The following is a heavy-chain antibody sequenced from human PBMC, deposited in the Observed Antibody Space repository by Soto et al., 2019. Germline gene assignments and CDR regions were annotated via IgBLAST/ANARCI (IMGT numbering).Heavy chain of an antibody. CDR2: MNPNSGNT. V-gene: IGHV1-8*01. CDR3: ARGFTIFGVVIIGRAFDI. CDR1: GYTFTSYD. Sequence: ASVKVSCKASGYTFTSYDINWVRQATGQGLEWMGWMNPNSGNTGYAQKFQGRVTMTRNTSISTAYMELSSLRSEDTAVYYCARGFTIFGVVIIGRAFDIWGQGTMVTVSS. D-gene: IGHD3-3*01. J-gene: IGHJ3*02.